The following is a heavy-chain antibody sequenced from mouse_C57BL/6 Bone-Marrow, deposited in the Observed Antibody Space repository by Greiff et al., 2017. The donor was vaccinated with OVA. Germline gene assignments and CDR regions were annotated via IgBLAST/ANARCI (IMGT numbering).Heavy chain of an antibody. CDR3: ATLSNYGLWLAY. D-gene: IGHD2-5*01. V-gene: IGHV14-2*01. J-gene: IGHJ3*01. CDR2: IDTEDGET. Sequence: VQLQQSGAELVKPGASVKLSCTASGFTIKDYYMHWVKQRTEQGLEWIGRIDTEDGETKYDQKFKGKATISEDTSYNPSYMQLSSLTSEDTAVYYCATLSNYGLWLAYWGQGTLVTVSA. CDR1: GFTIKDYY.